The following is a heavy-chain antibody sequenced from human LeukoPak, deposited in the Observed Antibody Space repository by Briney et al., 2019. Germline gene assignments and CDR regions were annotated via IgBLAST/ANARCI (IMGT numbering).Heavy chain of an antibody. Sequence: GSLRLSCAASGFTFRSYWMSWVRQAPGKGLEWVANIKQDGSEKYYVDSVKGRFTISRDNAKNSLYLQMNSLRAEDTAVYYCARDSSRVTMVRGVITSYYGMDVWGQGTTVTVSS. CDR1: GFTFRSYW. V-gene: IGHV3-7*01. J-gene: IGHJ6*02. D-gene: IGHD3-10*01. CDR2: IKQDGSEK. CDR3: ARDSSRVTMVRGVITSYYGMDV.